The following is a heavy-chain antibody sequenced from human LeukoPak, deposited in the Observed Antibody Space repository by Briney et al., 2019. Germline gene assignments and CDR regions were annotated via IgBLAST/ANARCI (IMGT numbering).Heavy chain of an antibody. V-gene: IGHV4-34*01. CDR1: GGSFSGYY. CDR2: INHSGST. CDR3: ARGRTWAKRSIAARRSLNYYFDY. Sequence: SETLSLTCAVYGGSFSGYYWSWIRQPPGKGLEWIGEINHSGSTNYNPSLKSRVTISVDTSKNQFSLKLSSVTAADTAVYYCARGRTWAKRSIAARRSLNYYFDYWGQGTLVTVSS. J-gene: IGHJ4*02. D-gene: IGHD6-6*01.